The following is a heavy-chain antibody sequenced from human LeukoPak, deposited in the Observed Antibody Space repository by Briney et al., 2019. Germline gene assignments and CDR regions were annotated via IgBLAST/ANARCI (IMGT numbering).Heavy chain of an antibody. CDR1: GGSISNYF. D-gene: IGHD3-9*01. V-gene: IGHV4-4*07. J-gene: IGHJ4*02. CDR2: IYSTGRS. Sequence: PSETLSLTCTVSGGSISNYFWSWVRQPAGKGLEWIGRIYSTGRSDYNPSLKSRITMSVDTSKNQFSLKLSSVTAADTAVYYCARARYFDWLNHFDYWGQGTLVTVSS. CDR3: ARARYFDWLNHFDY.